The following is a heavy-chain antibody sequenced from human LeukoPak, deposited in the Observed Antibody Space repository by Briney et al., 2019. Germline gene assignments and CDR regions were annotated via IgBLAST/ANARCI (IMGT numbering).Heavy chain of an antibody. Sequence: SETLSLTCAVSGGSINSHYWGWIRQPPGKGLQWIGDIYYTGKINYNPSLKSRVTITLDTSKDHLSLNLTSVLAADTAIYYRVRRDTGWNYFDYWGQGILVTVSS. V-gene: IGHV4-59*08. CDR2: IYYTGKI. D-gene: IGHD6-19*01. CDR1: GGSINSHY. CDR3: VRRDTGWNYFDY. J-gene: IGHJ4*02.